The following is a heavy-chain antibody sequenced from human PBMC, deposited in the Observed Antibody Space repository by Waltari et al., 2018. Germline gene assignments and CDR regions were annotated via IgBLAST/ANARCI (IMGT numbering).Heavy chain of an antibody. Sequence: QVQLQESGPGLVKPSGTLSLTCAVSGYSISSYYWSWIRQPPGKGLEWIGYLSTSGSTNYNPPIKRRVTTSVDTSKNQFFLMLSVVTAADAAVYDCARDQRDSSGYLNWFDPWGQGTLVTVSS. CDR2: LSTSGST. D-gene: IGHD3-22*01. V-gene: IGHV4-4*09. CDR1: GYSISSYY. CDR3: ARDQRDSSGYLNWFDP. J-gene: IGHJ5*02.